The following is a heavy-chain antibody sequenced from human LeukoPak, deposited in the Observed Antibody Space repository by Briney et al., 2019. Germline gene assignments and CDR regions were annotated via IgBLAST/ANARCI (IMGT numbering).Heavy chain of an antibody. CDR3: ARPARYDFWSGYLDY. J-gene: IGHJ4*02. D-gene: IGHD3-3*01. CDR2: IKQDGSEI. V-gene: IGHV3-7*01. Sequence: GGSQRLSCAASGLTYSLYRLSWLRHAPGKGAEGVANIKQDGSEIYYVHSVKGRLTISRDNAKNSFYLQMNRMRAEDTAVYYCARPARYDFWSGYLDYWGQGTLVTVSS. CDR1: GLTYSLYR.